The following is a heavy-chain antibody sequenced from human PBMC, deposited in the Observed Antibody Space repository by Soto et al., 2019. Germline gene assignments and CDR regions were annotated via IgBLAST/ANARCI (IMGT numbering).Heavy chain of an antibody. J-gene: IGHJ4*02. D-gene: IGHD4-4*01. V-gene: IGHV3-64*04. Sequence: GGSLRLSCSASGFTFSSYAMHWVRQAPGKGLEYVSAISSNGGSTYYADSVKGRFTISRDNSKNTLYLQMNSLRAEDTAVYYCAKAVTTGYFDYWGQGTLVTVSS. CDR3: AKAVTTGYFDY. CDR2: ISSNGGST. CDR1: GFTFSSYA.